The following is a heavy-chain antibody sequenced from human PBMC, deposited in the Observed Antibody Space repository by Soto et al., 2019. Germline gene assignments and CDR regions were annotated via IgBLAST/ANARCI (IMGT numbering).Heavy chain of an antibody. CDR3: ARIPEGQYYYYYTDV. V-gene: IGHV2-70*11. J-gene: IGHJ6*03. Sequence: SGPTLVNPTQTLTLTCTFSGFSLSTSGMCVSWIRQPPGKALEWLARIDWDDDKYYSTSLKTRLTISKDTSKNQVVLTMTNMDPVDTATYYCARIPEGQYYYYYTDVWGKGTTVTVSS. CDR2: IDWDDDK. CDR1: GFSLSTSGMC.